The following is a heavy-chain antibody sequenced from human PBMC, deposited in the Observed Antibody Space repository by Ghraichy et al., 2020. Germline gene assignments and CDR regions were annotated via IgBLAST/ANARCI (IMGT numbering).Heavy chain of an antibody. J-gene: IGHJ4*02. CDR1: GGSIISSNW. Sequence: SETLSHTCAVSGGSIISSNWWNWVRQSPGKGLEWIGEIYHSGATNYNPSLRGRITISLDKSKNQFSLRLGSVTAADTAVYYCATNNGSGSYNHCWGQGTLVTVSS. CDR3: ATNNGSGSYNHC. D-gene: IGHD3-10*01. V-gene: IGHV4-4*02. CDR2: IYHSGAT.